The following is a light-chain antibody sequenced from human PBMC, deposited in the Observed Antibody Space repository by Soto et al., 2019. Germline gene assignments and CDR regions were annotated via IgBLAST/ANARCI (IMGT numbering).Light chain of an antibody. V-gene: IGKV3-11*01. CDR3: QQRKHWPLT. CDR1: QSIGSL. CDR2: DAS. J-gene: IGKJ5*01. Sequence: EVFLTTAPRPLSLAPGERATLFFRASQSIGSLLGWYQHKPGQAPRLVIFDASNRATGVPARFSGSGSGTDFTLTIGSLEPEDFAVYYCQQRKHWPLTFGQGTRLEIK.